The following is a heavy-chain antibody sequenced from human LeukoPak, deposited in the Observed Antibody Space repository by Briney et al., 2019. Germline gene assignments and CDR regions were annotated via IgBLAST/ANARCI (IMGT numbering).Heavy chain of an antibody. V-gene: IGHV1-69*13. Sequence: SVKVSCKASGGTFSSYAISWVRQAPGQGLEWMGGIIPIFGTANYAQKFQGRVTITADESTSTAYMELSSLRSEDTAVYHCARDKLELRGDAFDIWGQGTMVTVSS. CDR2: IIPIFGTA. J-gene: IGHJ3*02. D-gene: IGHD1-7*01. CDR3: ARDKLELRGDAFDI. CDR1: GGTFSSYA.